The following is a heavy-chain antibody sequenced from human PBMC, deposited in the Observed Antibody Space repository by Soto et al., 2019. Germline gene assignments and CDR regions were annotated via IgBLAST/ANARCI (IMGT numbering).Heavy chain of an antibody. CDR3: AKEGYWSSTSCYFYYYGMDV. V-gene: IGHV3-23*01. Sequence: GGSLRLSCAASGFTFSSYAMSWVRQAPGKGLEWVSAISGSGGSTYYADSVKGRFTISRDNSKNTLYLQMNSLRAEDTAVYYCAKEGYWSSTSCYFYYYGMDVWGQGTTVTVSS. D-gene: IGHD2-2*01. J-gene: IGHJ6*02. CDR2: ISGSGGST. CDR1: GFTFSSYA.